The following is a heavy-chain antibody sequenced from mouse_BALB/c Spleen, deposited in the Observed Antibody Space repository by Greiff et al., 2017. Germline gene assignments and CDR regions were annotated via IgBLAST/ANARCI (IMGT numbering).Heavy chain of an antibody. CDR2: FYPGSGSI. D-gene: IGHD2-4*01. Sequence: VQLQQSGAELVKPGASVKLSCKASGYTFTEYIIHWVKQRSGQGLEWIGWFYPGSGSIKYNEKFKDKATLTADKSSSTVYMELSRLTSEDSAVYFCARHEEPLGYDYLYFDYWGQGTTLTVSS. CDR3: ARHEEPLGYDYLYFDY. V-gene: IGHV1-62-2*01. J-gene: IGHJ2*01. CDR1: GYTFTEYI.